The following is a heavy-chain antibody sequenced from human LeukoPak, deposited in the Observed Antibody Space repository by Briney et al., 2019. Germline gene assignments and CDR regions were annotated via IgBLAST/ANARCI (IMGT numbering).Heavy chain of an antibody. Sequence: GGSLRLSCAASGFTVSGNYMSWVRQAPGKGLEWVSVIYSGGSTYYADSVKGRFTISRDNSKNTLYLQMNRLRAEDTAVYYCARAAMGYGDYEDWGQGTLVTVSS. D-gene: IGHD4-17*01. V-gene: IGHV3-53*01. J-gene: IGHJ4*02. CDR2: IYSGGST. CDR3: ARAAMGYGDYED. CDR1: GFTVSGNY.